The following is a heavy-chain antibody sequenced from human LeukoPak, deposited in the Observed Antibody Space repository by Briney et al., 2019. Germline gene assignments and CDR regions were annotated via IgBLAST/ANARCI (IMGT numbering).Heavy chain of an antibody. Sequence: GESLKISCKGSGYSFTSYWIGWVRQMPGKGLEWMGIIYPGDSDTRYSPSFQGQVTISADKSISTAYLQWSSLKASDTAMYYCARSQGYYDILTGAFDYWGQGTLVTVSS. V-gene: IGHV5-51*01. CDR3: ARSQGYYDILTGAFDY. CDR1: GYSFTSYW. CDR2: IYPGDSDT. J-gene: IGHJ4*02. D-gene: IGHD3-9*01.